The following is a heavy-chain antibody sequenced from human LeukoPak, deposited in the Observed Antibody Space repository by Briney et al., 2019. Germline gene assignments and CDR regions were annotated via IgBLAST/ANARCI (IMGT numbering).Heavy chain of an antibody. Sequence: GGSLRLSCAASGFNFSDYWMSWVRQAPGKGLEWVANINEDGSEKYFVDSVKGRFTFSRDNAKNSLYLQMNSLRVEDTAVYYCARRAIVVVPANYYMDVWAKGTTVTVSS. J-gene: IGHJ6*03. CDR3: ARRAIVVVPANYYMDV. D-gene: IGHD2-2*01. CDR2: INEDGSEK. CDR1: GFNFSDYW. V-gene: IGHV3-7*01.